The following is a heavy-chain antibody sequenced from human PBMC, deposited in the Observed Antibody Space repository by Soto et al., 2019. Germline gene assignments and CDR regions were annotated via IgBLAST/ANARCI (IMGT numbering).Heavy chain of an antibody. CDR3: ARDRVVVVPAVIVYYYYGMDV. J-gene: IGHJ6*02. Sequence: PSETLSLTCAVSGGSISSSNWWSWVRQPPGKGLEWIGEIYHSGSTNYNPSLKSRVTISVDKSKNQFSLKLSSVTAADTAVYYCARDRVVVVPAVIVYYYYGMDVWGQGTTVTVSS. CDR1: GGSISSSNW. CDR2: IYHSGST. V-gene: IGHV4-4*02. D-gene: IGHD2-2*02.